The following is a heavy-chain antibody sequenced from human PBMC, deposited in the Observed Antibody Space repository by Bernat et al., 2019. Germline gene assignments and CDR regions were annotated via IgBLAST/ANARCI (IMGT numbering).Heavy chain of an antibody. CDR2: INHSGST. J-gene: IGHJ4*02. D-gene: IGHD3-10*01. Sequence: QVQLQQWGAGLLKPSETLSLTCAVYGGSFSGYYWSWIRQPPGKGLEWIGEINHSGSTNYNPSLKSRVTISVDTSKNQFSLKLSSVTAADTAVYYCARGSRSGSYFRTNRGHFDYWRQGTPVTGSS. V-gene: IGHV4-34*01. CDR1: GGSFSGYY. CDR3: ARGSRSGSYFRTNRGHFDY.